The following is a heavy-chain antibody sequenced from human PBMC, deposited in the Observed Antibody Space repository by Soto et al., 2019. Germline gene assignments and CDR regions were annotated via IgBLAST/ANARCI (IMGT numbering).Heavy chain of an antibody. CDR3: ARESGYSSGTRYYYGMDV. D-gene: IGHD5-18*01. CDR2: IKQDGSEK. CDR1: GFTFSSYW. Sequence: GGSLRLSCAASGFTFSSYWMSWVRQAPGKGLEWVANIKQDGSEKYYVDSVKGRFTISRDNAKNSLYLQMNSLRAEDTAVYYCARESGYSSGTRYYYGMDVWGQGTTVTVSS. V-gene: IGHV3-7*01. J-gene: IGHJ6*02.